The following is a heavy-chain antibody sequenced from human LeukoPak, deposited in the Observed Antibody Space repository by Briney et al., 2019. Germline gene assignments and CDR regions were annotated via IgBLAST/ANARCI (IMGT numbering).Heavy chain of an antibody. CDR1: GGSISSYY. CDR2: IYTSGST. Sequence: SETLSLTCTVSGGSISSYYWSWIRQPAGKGLEWIGRIYTSGSTNYNPSLKSRVTMSVDTSKNQFSLKLSSVTAADTAVYYCARNLHPDGHVPFDYWGQGTLVTVSS. D-gene: IGHD5-24*01. V-gene: IGHV4-4*07. J-gene: IGHJ4*02. CDR3: ARNLHPDGHVPFDY.